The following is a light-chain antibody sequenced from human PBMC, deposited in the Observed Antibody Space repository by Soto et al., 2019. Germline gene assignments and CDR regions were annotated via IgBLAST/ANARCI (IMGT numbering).Light chain of an antibody. Sequence: DIQMTQSPSSPSASVGDRVTITCRASQSIATYLNWYQQKPGKAPVLLVYTASNLKSGVPSRFSGSGSGTDFTLHISGLQPEDFATYYCQQSYGPPFTFGGGAKVEIK. CDR3: QQSYGPPFT. CDR1: QSIATY. J-gene: IGKJ4*01. V-gene: IGKV1-39*01. CDR2: TAS.